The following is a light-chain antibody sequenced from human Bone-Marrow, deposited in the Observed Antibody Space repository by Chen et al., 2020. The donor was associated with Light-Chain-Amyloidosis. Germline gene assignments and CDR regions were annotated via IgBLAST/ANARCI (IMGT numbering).Light chain of an antibody. CDR3: SSYTSSSTYVV. CDR2: DVS. J-gene: IGLJ2*01. CDR1: SSDVGGYNY. Sequence: QSARTQPASVSGSPGQSITLSCPGTSSDVGGYNYVSWYQQHPGKAPKLMIYDVSNRPSGVSNRFSGSKSGNTASLTISGLQAEDEADYYCSSYTSSSTYVVFGGGTKLTVL. V-gene: IGLV2-14*01.